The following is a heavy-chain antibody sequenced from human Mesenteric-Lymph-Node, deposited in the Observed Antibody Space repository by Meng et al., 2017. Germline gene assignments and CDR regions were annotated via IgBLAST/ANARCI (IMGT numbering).Heavy chain of an antibody. J-gene: IGHJ4*02. D-gene: IGHD6-19*01. Sequence: HGRRVQSGAEVKKPGASVKVSCETSGYTFTTYAIHWVRQAPGRGLEWMGWINAGNGDTKYSQNFQGRITITSDTSASIVYMDLNSLRSEDTGVYYCARAIAVSGTGRFDYWGQGTLVTVSS. CDR1: GYTFTTYA. CDR3: ARAIAVSGTGRFDY. CDR2: INAGNGDT. V-gene: IGHV1-3*01.